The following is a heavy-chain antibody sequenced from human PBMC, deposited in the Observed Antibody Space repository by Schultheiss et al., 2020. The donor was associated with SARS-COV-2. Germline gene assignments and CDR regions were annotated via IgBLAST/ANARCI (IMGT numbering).Heavy chain of an antibody. Sequence: GGSLRLSCAASGFTFDDYGMSWVRQAPGKGLEWVSSISSSSSYIYYADSVKGRFTISRDNAKNSLYLQMNSLRAEDTAVYYCARGTVKPLPTLYLGHWGPGTLVTVSS. J-gene: IGHJ5*02. CDR1: GFTFDDYG. CDR2: ISSSSSYI. CDR3: ARGTVKPLPTLYLGH. D-gene: IGHD4-11*01. V-gene: IGHV3-21*01.